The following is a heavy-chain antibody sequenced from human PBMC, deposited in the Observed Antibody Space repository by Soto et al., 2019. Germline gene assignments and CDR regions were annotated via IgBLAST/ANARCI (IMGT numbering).Heavy chain of an antibody. Sequence: QVQLQESGPGLVKPSETLSLTCTVSGGSINSYHWSWIRQPPGKGLEWIGYIYYSGSTNYNPSLKSRITISADTSKNQFSLKLSSVTAADTAVYYCARHISSGTNIAAIRSFDPWGQGTLVTVSS. CDR3: ARHISSGTNIAAIRSFDP. CDR2: IYYSGST. D-gene: IGHD1-7*01. J-gene: IGHJ5*02. CDR1: GGSINSYH. V-gene: IGHV4-59*08.